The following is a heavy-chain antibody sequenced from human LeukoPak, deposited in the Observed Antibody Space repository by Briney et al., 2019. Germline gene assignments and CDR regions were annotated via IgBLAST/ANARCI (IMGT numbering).Heavy chain of an antibody. D-gene: IGHD4-17*01. CDR1: GFTFSGSA. CDR2: IRSKANSYAT. J-gene: IGHJ6*03. CDR3: TRHYGDYVGGREYYYYYMDV. Sequence: PGGSLRLSCAASGFTFSGSAMHWVRQASGKGLEWVGRIRSKANSYATAYAASVKGRFTISRDDSKNTAYLQMNSLKTEDTAVYYCTRHYGDYVGGREYYYYYMDVWGKGTTVTVSS. V-gene: IGHV3-73*01.